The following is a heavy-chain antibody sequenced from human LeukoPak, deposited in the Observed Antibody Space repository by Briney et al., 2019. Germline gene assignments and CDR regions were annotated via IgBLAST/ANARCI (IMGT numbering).Heavy chain of an antibody. V-gene: IGHV4-30-4*01. Sequence: TSSETLSLTCTVSGGSISSGDYYWSWIRQPPGKGLEWIGYIYYSGSTYYNPSLKSRVTISVDTSKNQFSLKLSSVTAADTAVYYCARKYYYDSSGYFDYWGQGTLVTVSS. CDR3: ARKYYYDSSGYFDY. CDR2: IYYSGST. J-gene: IGHJ4*02. CDR1: GGSISSGDYY. D-gene: IGHD3-22*01.